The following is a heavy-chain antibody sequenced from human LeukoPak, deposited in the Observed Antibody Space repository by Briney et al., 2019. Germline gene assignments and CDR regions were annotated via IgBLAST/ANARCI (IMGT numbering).Heavy chain of an antibody. CDR3: ARASEIRADY. D-gene: IGHD3-3*02. CDR2: IWFDGSNQ. V-gene: IGHV3-33*01. Sequence: GRSLRLSWVASGFTFNKYGMHWVRQAPGKGLEWVAVIWFDGSNQFYADSVKGRFTISRDNSKNTLYLQMNSLRAEDTAVYYCARASEIRADYWGQGTLVTVSS. CDR1: GFTFNKYG. J-gene: IGHJ4*02.